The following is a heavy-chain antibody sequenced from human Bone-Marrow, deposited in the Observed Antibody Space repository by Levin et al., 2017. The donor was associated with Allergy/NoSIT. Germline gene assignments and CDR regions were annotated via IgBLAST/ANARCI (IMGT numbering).Heavy chain of an antibody. CDR2: ISYDGSNK. CDR3: AGAAAGTSRAGMDV. Sequence: PGGSLRLSCAASGFTFNSYGMHWVRQAPGKGLEWVAAISYDGSNKYYADSVKGRFTISRDNSKNTLYLQMNSLRDEDTAVYYCAGAAAGTSRAGMDVWGQGTTVTVSS. J-gene: IGHJ6*02. D-gene: IGHD6-13*01. CDR1: GFTFNSYG. V-gene: IGHV3-30*03.